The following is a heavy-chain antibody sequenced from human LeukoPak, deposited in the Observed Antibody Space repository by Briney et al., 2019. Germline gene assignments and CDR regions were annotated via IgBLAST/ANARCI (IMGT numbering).Heavy chain of an antibody. Sequence: ASVKVSCKASGYTFTSYAMNWVRQAPGQGLEWMGWINPNSGGTNYAQKFQGRVTMTRDTSISTAYMELSRLRSDDTAVYYCARVVYSSSWYGYWGQGTLVTVSS. J-gene: IGHJ4*02. D-gene: IGHD6-13*01. CDR1: GYTFTSYA. CDR3: ARVVYSSSWYGY. V-gene: IGHV1-2*02. CDR2: INPNSGGT.